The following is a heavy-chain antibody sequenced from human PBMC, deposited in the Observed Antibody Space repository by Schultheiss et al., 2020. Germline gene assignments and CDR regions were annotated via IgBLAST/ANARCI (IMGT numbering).Heavy chain of an antibody. J-gene: IGHJ6*02. Sequence: SETLSLTCTVSGDSIRSNSYYWSWIRQPPGKGLEWIGYIYYSGSTNYNPSLKSRVTISVDTSKNQFSLKLSSVTAADTAVYYCARGYYDFWSGYPRDGMDVWGQGTTVTVSS. D-gene: IGHD3-3*01. V-gene: IGHV4-61*05. CDR2: IYYSGST. CDR3: ARGYYDFWSGYPRDGMDV. CDR1: GDSIRSNSYY.